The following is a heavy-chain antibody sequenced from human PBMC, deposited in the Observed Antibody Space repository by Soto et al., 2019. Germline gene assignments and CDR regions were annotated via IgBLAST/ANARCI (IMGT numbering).Heavy chain of an antibody. CDR3: ASKSHTIFGAYGMDV. CDR2: IYPGDSDT. Sequence: GESLKISCKGSGYSFTSYWIGWVRQMPGKGLEWMGIIYPGDSDTRYSPSFQGQVTISADKSISTAYLQWSSLKASDTAMYYCASKSHTIFGAYGMDVWGQGTTVTVSS. D-gene: IGHD3-3*01. J-gene: IGHJ6*02. V-gene: IGHV5-51*01. CDR1: GYSFTSYW.